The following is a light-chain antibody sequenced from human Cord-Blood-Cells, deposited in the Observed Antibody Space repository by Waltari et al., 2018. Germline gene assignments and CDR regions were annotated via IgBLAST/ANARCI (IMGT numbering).Light chain of an antibody. J-gene: IGLJ3*02. V-gene: IGLV2-23*01. CDR1: SSDVGSDNL. CDR2: EGS. Sequence: QSALTQPASVSGSPGQSITISCTGTSSDVGSDNLVSWYQQHPGKAPNLMIYEGSKRPSGVSNRFSGSKSGNTASLTISGRQAEDEADYYCCSYAGSSTWVFGGGTKLTVL. CDR3: CSYAGSSTWV.